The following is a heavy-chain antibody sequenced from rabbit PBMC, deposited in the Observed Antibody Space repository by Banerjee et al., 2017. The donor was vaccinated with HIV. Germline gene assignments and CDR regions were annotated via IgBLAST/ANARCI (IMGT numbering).Heavy chain of an antibody. J-gene: IGHJ4*01. CDR1: GFSFSNKYV. CDR2: IYAGSGDS. Sequence: QEQLEESGGGLVKPEGSLTITCTASGFSFSNKYVMCWVRQAPGKGLEWIGCIYAGSGDSYYASWAKGRFTISKTSSTTVTLQMTSLTAADTATYLCARDRDTGSVYYFDLWGQGTLVTVS. D-gene: IGHD8-1*01. CDR3: ARDRDTGSVYYFDL. V-gene: IGHV1S45*01.